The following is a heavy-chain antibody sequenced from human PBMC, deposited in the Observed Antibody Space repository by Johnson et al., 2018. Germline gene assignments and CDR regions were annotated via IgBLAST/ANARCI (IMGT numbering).Heavy chain of an antibody. CDR3: ARELVITPSGPYDI. CDR1: GFAVSNSY. Sequence: VQLVESGGGLIQPGGSLRLSCAASGFAVSNSYMNWVRQSPRKGLEWVSVFYPSGTTYYADSVKGRFTISSDPSKNTLFLQMDSLRADDPAVYYCARELVITPSGPYDIWGQGTLVTVSS. CDR2: FYPSGTT. D-gene: IGHD4/OR15-4a*01. J-gene: IGHJ3*02. V-gene: IGHV3-53*01.